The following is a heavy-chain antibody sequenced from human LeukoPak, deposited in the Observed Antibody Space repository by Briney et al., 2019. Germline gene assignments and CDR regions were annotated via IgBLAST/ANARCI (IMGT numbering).Heavy chain of an antibody. D-gene: IGHD1-26*01. CDR2: ISSSNTM. CDR1: GFTFSSYE. Sequence: PGGSLRLSCAASGFTFSSYEMNWVRRAPGKGLEWISYISSSNTMYYADSVKGRFTISRDNAKNSLYLQVNSLRVEDTAVYYCARDWSYYFDYWGQGTLVTVSS. V-gene: IGHV3-48*03. CDR3: ARDWSYYFDY. J-gene: IGHJ4*02.